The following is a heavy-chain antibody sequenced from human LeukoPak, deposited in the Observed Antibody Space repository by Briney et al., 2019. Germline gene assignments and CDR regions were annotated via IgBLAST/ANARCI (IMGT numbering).Heavy chain of an antibody. V-gene: IGHV3-23*01. D-gene: IGHD4-17*01. Sequence: GGSLRLSCAASGFTFSSYGMSWVRQAPGKGLEWVSAISGSGGSTYYADSVKGRFTISRDNAKNTLYLQMNSLRAEDTAVYYCARESPLGLRHDYWGQGTLVTVSS. J-gene: IGHJ4*02. CDR3: ARESPLGLRHDY. CDR2: ISGSGGST. CDR1: GFTFSSYG.